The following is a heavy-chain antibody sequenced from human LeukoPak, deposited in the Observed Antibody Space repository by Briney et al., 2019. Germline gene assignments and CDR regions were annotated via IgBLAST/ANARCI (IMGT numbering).Heavy chain of an antibody. CDR1: GYTFTSYG. V-gene: IGHV1-18*04. J-gene: IGHJ4*02. CDR2: ISAYNGNT. CDR3: ARDRAMVRGVIITFPPDY. D-gene: IGHD3-10*01. Sequence: ASVKVSCKASGYTFTSYGISWVRQAPGQGLEWMGWISAYNGNTNYAQKLQGRVTMTTDTSTSTAYMELRSLRSDDTAVYYCARDRAMVRGVIITFPPDYWGQGTLVAVSS.